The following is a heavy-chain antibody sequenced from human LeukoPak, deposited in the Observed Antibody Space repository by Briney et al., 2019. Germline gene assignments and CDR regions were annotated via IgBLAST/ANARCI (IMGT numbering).Heavy chain of an antibody. V-gene: IGHV4-34*01. CDR3: ARVVAEFLYNWFDP. Sequence: SETLSLTCAVYGGSFSGYYWSWIRQPPGKGLEWIGEINHSGSTNYNPSPKSRVTISVDTSKNQFSLKLSSVTAADTAVYYCARVVAEFLYNWFDPWGQGTLVTVSS. D-gene: IGHD6-13*01. CDR2: INHSGST. J-gene: IGHJ5*02. CDR1: GGSFSGYY.